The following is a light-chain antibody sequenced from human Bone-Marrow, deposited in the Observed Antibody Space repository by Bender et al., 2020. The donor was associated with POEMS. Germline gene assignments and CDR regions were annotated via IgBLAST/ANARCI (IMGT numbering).Light chain of an antibody. V-gene: IGLV1-51*01. CDR2: DNN. CDR1: SSNIGGNY. CDR3: GTWDSSLSAIV. J-gene: IGLJ2*01. Sequence: QSVLTQPPSASGTPGQTVSISCSGSSSNIGGNYVAWYQHLPGMAPKLLIYDNNKRPSETPYRFSGSKSDTSATLAITGLQPGDEADYYCGTWDSSLSAIVFGGGTKLTVL.